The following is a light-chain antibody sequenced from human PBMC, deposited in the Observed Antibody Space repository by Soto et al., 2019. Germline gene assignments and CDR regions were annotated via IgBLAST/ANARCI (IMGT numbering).Light chain of an antibody. J-gene: IGKJ3*01. Sequence: DIQMTQSPSSLSASVGDRVIITCRASQNISTFLNWYQQMLGRAPNLLIYAASSLQSGVLSRFSGSGSGTDFTLTISSLLPEDFAPYTCQHSYEAPRTFGPGTKVDIK. CDR3: QHSYEAPRT. V-gene: IGKV1-39*01. CDR1: QNISTF. CDR2: AAS.